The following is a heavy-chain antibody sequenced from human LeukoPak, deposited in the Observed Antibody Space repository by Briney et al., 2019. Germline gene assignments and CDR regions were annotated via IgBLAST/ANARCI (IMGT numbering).Heavy chain of an antibody. Sequence: GRSLRLSCAASGFAFSTYGMHWVRQAPGKGLEWVSVIWFDGSTQYYTDSVKGRFTISRDNSKNILFLQMNSLRAEDTAVYYCVRDPQINWNRPSPLSWGQGTPVTVSS. CDR2: IWFDGSTQ. D-gene: IGHD1-20*01. J-gene: IGHJ5*02. CDR3: VRDPQINWNRPSPLS. V-gene: IGHV3-33*01. CDR1: GFAFSTYG.